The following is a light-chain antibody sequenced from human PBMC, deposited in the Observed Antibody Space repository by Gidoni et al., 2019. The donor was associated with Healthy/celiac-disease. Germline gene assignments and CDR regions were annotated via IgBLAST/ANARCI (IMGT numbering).Light chain of an antibody. J-gene: IGLJ2*01. CDR1: SSDVGGYNY. CDR3: SSYTSSSTLVV. CDR2: EVS. Sequence: GQAITIPCTGTSSDVGGYNYVSWYQQHPGKAPKLMIYEVSNRPSGVSNRFSGSKSGNTASLTISGLQAEDEADYYCSSYTSSSTLVVFGGGTKLTVL. V-gene: IGLV2-14*01.